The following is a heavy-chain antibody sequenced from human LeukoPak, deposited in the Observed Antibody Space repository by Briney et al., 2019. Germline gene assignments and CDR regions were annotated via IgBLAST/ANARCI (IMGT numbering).Heavy chain of an antibody. CDR2: IYYSGST. V-gene: IGHV4-39*01. D-gene: IGHD1-26*01. Sequence: SETLSLTCTVSGGSISSSSYYWGWIRQPPGKGLEWIGSIYYSGSTHYNPSLKSRVTISVDTSKNQFSLKLSSVTAADTAVYYCATSGSYYALDAFDIWGQGTMVTVSS. J-gene: IGHJ3*02. CDR1: GGSISSSSYY. CDR3: ATSGSYYALDAFDI.